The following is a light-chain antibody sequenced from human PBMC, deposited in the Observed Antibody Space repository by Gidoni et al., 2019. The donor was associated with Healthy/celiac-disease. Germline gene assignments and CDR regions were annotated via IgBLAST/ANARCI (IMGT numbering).Light chain of an antibody. Sequence: DLQLTQSPSFLSASVGDRVTITCWASQGISSYLAWYQQKPGKAPKLLIYAASTLQSGVPSRFSGSGSGTEFTLTISSLQPEDFATYYCQQLNSYPSFGGXTKVEIK. J-gene: IGKJ4*01. CDR2: AAS. V-gene: IGKV1-9*01. CDR1: QGISSY. CDR3: QQLNSYPS.